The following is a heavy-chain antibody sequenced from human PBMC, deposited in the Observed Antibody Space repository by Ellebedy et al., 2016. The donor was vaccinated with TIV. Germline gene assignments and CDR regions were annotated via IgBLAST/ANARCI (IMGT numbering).Heavy chain of an antibody. CDR2: IWFAGSHK. J-gene: IGHJ4*02. D-gene: IGHD3-22*01. V-gene: IGHV3-33*06. CDR1: GFTFSSYG. CDR3: AKDRSPTMIALDF. Sequence: PGGSLRLSCAASGFTFSSYGMHWVRQAPDKGLAWMAVIWFAGSHKYCVDSVKGRFTISRDNSKNTLYLQMSSLRADDTAIYYCAKDRSPTMIALDFWGQGTLVTVSS.